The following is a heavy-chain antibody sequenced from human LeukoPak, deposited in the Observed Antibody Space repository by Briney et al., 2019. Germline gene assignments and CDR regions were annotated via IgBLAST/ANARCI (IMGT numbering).Heavy chain of an antibody. V-gene: IGHV3-48*03. CDR1: GFTFSSYE. D-gene: IGHD1-1*01. J-gene: IGHJ2*01. Sequence: PGGSLRLSCAASGFTFSSYEMNWVRQAPGKGLERVSYISSSGSTIYYADSVKGRFTISRDNAKNSLYLQMNSLRAEDTAVYYCARERWNDGGWYFDLWGRGTLVTVSS. CDR3: ARERWNDGGWYFDL. CDR2: ISSSGSTI.